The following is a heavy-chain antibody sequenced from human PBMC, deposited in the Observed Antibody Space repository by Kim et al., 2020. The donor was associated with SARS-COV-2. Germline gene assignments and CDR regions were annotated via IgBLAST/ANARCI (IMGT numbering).Heavy chain of an antibody. J-gene: IGHJ3*02. CDR3: ARDSLIQLWFRTDAFDI. D-gene: IGHD5-18*01. Sequence: ASVKVSCKASGYTFTSYGISWVRQAPGQGLEWMGWISAYNGNTNYAQKLQGRVTMTTDTSTSTAYMELRSLRSDDTAVYYCARDSLIQLWFRTDAFDIWGQGTMVTVSS. CDR2: ISAYNGNT. CDR1: GYTFTSYG. V-gene: IGHV1-18*01.